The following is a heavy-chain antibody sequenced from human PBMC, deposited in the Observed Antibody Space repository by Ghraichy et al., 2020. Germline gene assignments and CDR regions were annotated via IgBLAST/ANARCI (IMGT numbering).Heavy chain of an antibody. CDR1: GYTFFMYD. V-gene: IGHV1-18*01. Sequence: ASVKVSCKGSGYTFFMYDINWVRQAPGQGLEWIGWIGTYNGHTDCAQNLRDRVTMSTDGARSTAYMELRSLRTDDTAVYYCARSRGGAVPGEMDVWGQGTTVNVFS. CDR3: ARSRGGAVPGEMDV. J-gene: IGHJ6*02. D-gene: IGHD6-19*01. CDR2: IGTYNGHT.